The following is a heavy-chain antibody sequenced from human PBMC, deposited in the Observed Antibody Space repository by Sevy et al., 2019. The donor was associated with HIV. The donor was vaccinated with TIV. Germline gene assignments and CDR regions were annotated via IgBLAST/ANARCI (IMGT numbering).Heavy chain of an antibody. J-gene: IGHJ3*02. D-gene: IGHD3-3*01. V-gene: IGHV4-31*03. CDR1: GGSISSGGYY. CDR2: IYYSGST. Sequence: SETLSLTCTVSGGSISSGGYYWSWIRQHPGKGLEWIGYIYYSGSTYYNPSLKSRVTISVDTSKNQYSLKLSSVTAADTAVYYYARADTIFGVVTPDAFDIWGQGTMVTVSS. CDR3: ARADTIFGVVTPDAFDI.